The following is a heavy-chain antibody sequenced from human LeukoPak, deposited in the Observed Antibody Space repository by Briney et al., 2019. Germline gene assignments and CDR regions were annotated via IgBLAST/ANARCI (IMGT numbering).Heavy chain of an antibody. CDR1: GYTFTGYY. CDR3: AREYSGYDYGVDY. D-gene: IGHD5-12*01. V-gene: IGHV1-2*02. J-gene: IGHJ4*02. CDR2: INPNSGGT. Sequence: ASVEVSCKASGYTFTGYYMHWVRQAPGQGLEWMGWINPNSGGTNYAQKFQGRVTMTRDTSISTAYMELSRLRSDDTAVYYCAREYSGYDYGVDYWGQGTLVTVSS.